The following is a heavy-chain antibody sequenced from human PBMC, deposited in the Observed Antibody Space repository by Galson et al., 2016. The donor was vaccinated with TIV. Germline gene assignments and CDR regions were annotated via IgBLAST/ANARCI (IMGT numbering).Heavy chain of an antibody. D-gene: IGHD5-24*01. Sequence: SLRLSCAASGFTFSRYGMHWVRQVPGKGLEWVAVIWCDGSKEYYVDSVKGRFTISRDNSKSTLYLQMNSLRADDTGVYYCARDSATENPGKNYYYYSGMNVWGQGTTVTVSS. V-gene: IGHV3-33*01. J-gene: IGHJ6*02. CDR2: IWCDGSKE. CDR1: GFTFSRYG. CDR3: ARDSATENPGKNYYYYSGMNV.